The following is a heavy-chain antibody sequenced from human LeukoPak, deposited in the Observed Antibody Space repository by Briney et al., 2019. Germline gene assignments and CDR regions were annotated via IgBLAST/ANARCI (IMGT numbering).Heavy chain of an antibody. Sequence: GGSLRLSCAASGFTFSTYSMNWVRQAPGKGLEWVSAISNSGYTYYADSLKGRVTISRDNAKSSLYLQMNSLRAEDTAVYYCAKGESNFWSGYPDYWGQGTLVTVSS. D-gene: IGHD3-3*01. CDR2: ISNSGYT. J-gene: IGHJ4*02. CDR3: AKGESNFWSGYPDY. CDR1: GFTFSTYS. V-gene: IGHV3-21*01.